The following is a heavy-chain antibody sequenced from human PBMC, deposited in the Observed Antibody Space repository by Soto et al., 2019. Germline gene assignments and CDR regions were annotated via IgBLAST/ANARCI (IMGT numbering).Heavy chain of an antibody. CDR1: GFTFSGSA. Sequence: GGSLRLSCAASGFTFSGSAMHWVRQASGKGLEWVGRIRSKANSYATAYAASVKGRFTISRDDSKNTASLQMNSLKTEDTAVYYCTRLYSSGWYGREYYYYGMDVWGQGTTVTVSS. D-gene: IGHD6-19*01. CDR2: IRSKANSYAT. CDR3: TRLYSSGWYGREYYYYGMDV. J-gene: IGHJ6*02. V-gene: IGHV3-73*01.